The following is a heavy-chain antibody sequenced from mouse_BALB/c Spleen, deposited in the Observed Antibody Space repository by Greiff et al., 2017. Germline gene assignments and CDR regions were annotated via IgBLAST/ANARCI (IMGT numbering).Heavy chain of an antibody. CDR1: GFTFTDYY. CDR3: ARDTDYAGAY. D-gene: IGHD2-4*01. V-gene: IGHV7-3*02. J-gene: IGHJ3*01. Sequence: EVMLVESGGGLVQPWGSLRLSCATSGFTFTDYYMSWVRQPPGKALEWLGFIRNKANGYTTEYSASVKGRFTISRDNSQSILYLQMNTLRAEDSATYYCARDTDYAGAYWGQGTLVTVSA. CDR2: IRNKANGYTT.